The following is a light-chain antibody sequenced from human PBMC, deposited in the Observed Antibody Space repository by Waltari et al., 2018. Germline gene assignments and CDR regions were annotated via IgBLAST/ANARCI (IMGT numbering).Light chain of an antibody. CDR2: ANN. CDR1: SSKLGTYY. Sequence: QSVLTQPPSASGTPVQRVTIPCSGSSSKLGTYYVYWYQHLPATAHKLLIYANNQRPSGVSDRFSGSKSGTSASLAISGLRSEDEADYYCAAWDDSLSGYVFGTGTKVTVL. V-gene: IGLV1-47*01. CDR3: AAWDDSLSGYV. J-gene: IGLJ1*01.